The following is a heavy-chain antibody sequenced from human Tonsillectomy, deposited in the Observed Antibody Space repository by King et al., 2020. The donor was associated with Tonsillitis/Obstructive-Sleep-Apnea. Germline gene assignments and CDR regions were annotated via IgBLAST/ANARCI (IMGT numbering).Heavy chain of an antibody. J-gene: IGHJ4*02. D-gene: IGHD2-15*01. V-gene: IGHV4-39*01. CDR3: ARRDCSGGSCYFDY. Sequence: QLQESGPGLVKPSETLSLTCTVSRGSISSSSYYWGWIRQPPGKGLEWIGSIYYSGSTYYNPSLKSRVTISVDTSKNQFSLKLSSVTAADTAVYYCARRDCSGGSCYFDYWGQGTLVTVSS. CDR1: RGSISSSSYY. CDR2: IYYSGST.